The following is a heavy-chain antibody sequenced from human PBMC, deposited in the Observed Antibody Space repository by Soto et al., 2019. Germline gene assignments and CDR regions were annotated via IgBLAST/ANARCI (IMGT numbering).Heavy chain of an antibody. V-gene: IGHV4-59*01. J-gene: IGHJ4*02. CDR1: GGSISSYY. CDR2: IYYSGST. D-gene: IGHD3-9*01. CDR3: ARGTYYDVLTGFSSVPYYFDF. Sequence: SETLSLTCTVSGGSISSYYWSWIRQPPGKGLEWIGYIYYSGSTKYNPSLKSRVTISVDTSKNQFSLKLSSVTAADTAVYYCARGTYYDVLTGFSSVPYYFDFWGQGTLVTVSS.